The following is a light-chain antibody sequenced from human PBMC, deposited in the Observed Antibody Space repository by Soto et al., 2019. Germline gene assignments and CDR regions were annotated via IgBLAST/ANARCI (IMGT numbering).Light chain of an antibody. V-gene: IGKV3-20*01. CDR3: QQYAKSPLT. CDR2: DAS. Sequence: EIVLTQSPGTLSLSPGESATLSCRASQSVSRKYLAWYQQKPGQAPRLLIYDASSRATGIPDRFSGSGSETDFTLTISRLEAEDFAVYHCQQYAKSPLTFGGGTKLEIK. J-gene: IGKJ4*01. CDR1: QSVSRKY.